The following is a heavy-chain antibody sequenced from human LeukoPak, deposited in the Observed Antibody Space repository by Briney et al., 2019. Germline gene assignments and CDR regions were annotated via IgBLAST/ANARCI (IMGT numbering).Heavy chain of an antibody. V-gene: IGHV1-2*02. CDR3: ARDLRLAVSGTSGFDI. CDR2: MNPNSGVT. J-gene: IGHJ3*02. Sequence: GASVKVSCKASGYIFTDYYMHWVRQAPGQGLEWMGWMNPNSGVTNYAQKFQVRVTMTGDTSISTAYMELSRLRSDYTAVYYCARDLRLAVSGTSGFDIWGQGTVVTVSS. CDR1: GYIFTDYY. D-gene: IGHD6-19*01.